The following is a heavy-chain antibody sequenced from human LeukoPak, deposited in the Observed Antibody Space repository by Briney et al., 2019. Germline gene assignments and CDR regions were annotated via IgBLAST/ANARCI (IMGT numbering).Heavy chain of an antibody. V-gene: IGHV4-61*02. D-gene: IGHD2-2*01. Sequence: SQTLSLTCTVSGGSISSGSYYWSWIPQPAGKVLEWIGRFYSSDSTNYNPSLQSRVTISVDNYQNHFSLKLGSVAVADTAVYYCARVIVVVPAAFFDPWGQGTLVTVSS. CDR2: FYSSDST. CDR1: GGSISSGSYY. J-gene: IGHJ5*02. CDR3: ARVIVVVPAAFFDP.